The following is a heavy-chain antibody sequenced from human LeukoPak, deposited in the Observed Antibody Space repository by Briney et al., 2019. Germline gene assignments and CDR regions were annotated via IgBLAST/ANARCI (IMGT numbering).Heavy chain of an antibody. Sequence: SETLSLTCAVYGGSFSGYSWGWIRQPPGKGLEWIGNIYHSGSTNYSPSLKSRVTISVDTSKNQFSPKLSSVTAADTAVYFCAREDYYNSGGYYLDYWGQGTLVTVSS. V-gene: IGHV4-34*01. CDR3: AREDYYNSGGYYLDY. D-gene: IGHD3-22*01. CDR2: IYHSGST. CDR1: GGSFSGYS. J-gene: IGHJ4*02.